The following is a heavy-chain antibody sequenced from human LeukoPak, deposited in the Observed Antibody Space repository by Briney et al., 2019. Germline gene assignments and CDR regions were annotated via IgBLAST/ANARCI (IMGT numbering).Heavy chain of an antibody. J-gene: IGHJ4*02. Sequence: GGSLRLSCAASGFTFSSYGMHWVRQAPGKGLEWVAVISYDGSNKYYADSVKGRFTISRDNAKNSVFLQMNSLRAEDTAVYYCVRDGGVSGYDLLDYWGQGTLVTVSS. CDR3: VRDGGVSGYDLLDY. CDR1: GFTFSSYG. V-gene: IGHV3-30*03. CDR2: ISYDGSNK. D-gene: IGHD5-12*01.